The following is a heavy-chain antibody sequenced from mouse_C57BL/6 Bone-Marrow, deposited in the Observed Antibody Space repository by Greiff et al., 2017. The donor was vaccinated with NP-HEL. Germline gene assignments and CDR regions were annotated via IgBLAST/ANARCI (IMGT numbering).Heavy chain of an antibody. CDR3: ARIPLIYYFDY. D-gene: IGHD1-1*01. J-gene: IGHJ2*01. CDR2: INPNNGGT. V-gene: IGHV1-26*01. CDR1: GYTFTDYY. Sequence: EVQLQQSGPELVKPGASVKISCKASGYTFTDYYMNWVKQSHGKSLEWIGDINPNNGGTSYNQKFKGKATLTVDKSSSTAYMELRSLTSEDSAVYYCARIPLIYYFDYWGQGTTLTVSS.